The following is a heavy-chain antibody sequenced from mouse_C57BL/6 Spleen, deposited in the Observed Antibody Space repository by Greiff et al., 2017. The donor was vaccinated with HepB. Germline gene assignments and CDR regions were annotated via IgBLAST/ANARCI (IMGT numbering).Heavy chain of an antibody. J-gene: IGHJ3*01. D-gene: IGHD1-1*01. CDR3: ARYYYGSSYGGFAY. CDR2: IYPSDSEN. CDR1: GYTFTSYW. Sequence: QVQLQQPGAELVRPGSSVKLSCKASGYTFTSYWMDWVKQRPGQGLEWIGNIYPSDSENHYNQKFQDKATVTVDKYSSTAYMQLSSRTSEDSAVYYCARYYYGSSYGGFAYWGQGTLVTVSA. V-gene: IGHV1-61*01.